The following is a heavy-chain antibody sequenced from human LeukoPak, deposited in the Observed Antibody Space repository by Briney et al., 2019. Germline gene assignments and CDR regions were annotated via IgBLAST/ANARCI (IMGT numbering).Heavy chain of an antibody. V-gene: IGHV1-46*01. CDR1: GHTFTGYY. D-gene: IGHD3-22*01. Sequence: ASVKVSCKASGHTFTGYYMHWVRQAPGQGLEWMGIINPSGGSTSYAQKFQGRVTMTRDTSTSTVYMELSSLRSEDTAVYYCARSQWANYDSSGYYQYNWFDPWGQGTLVTVSS. J-gene: IGHJ5*02. CDR3: ARSQWANYDSSGYYQYNWFDP. CDR2: INPSGGST.